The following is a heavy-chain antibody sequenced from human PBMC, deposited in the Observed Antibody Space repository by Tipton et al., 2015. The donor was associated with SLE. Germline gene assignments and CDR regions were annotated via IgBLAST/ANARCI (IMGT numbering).Heavy chain of an antibody. D-gene: IGHD3-16*01. CDR1: GDSISSSNYY. CDR3: ARHMITGGEFDY. J-gene: IGHJ4*02. Sequence: TLSLTCTVSGDSISSSNYYWGWIRQPPGKGLEWIGTIYYSGSTYYNPSLKSRVTISVDTSKNQFSLKLSSVTAADTAVYYCARHMITGGEFDYWGQGTLVTVSS. CDR2: IYYSGST. V-gene: IGHV4-39*01.